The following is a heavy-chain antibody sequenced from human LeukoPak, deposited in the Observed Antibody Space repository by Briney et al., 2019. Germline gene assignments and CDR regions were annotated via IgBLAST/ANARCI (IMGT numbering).Heavy chain of an antibody. CDR1: GFTFSSFN. V-gene: IGHV3-21*01. CDR3: ARYRAAGTWRFFDY. Sequence: GGSLRLSCAASGFTFSSFNMNWVRQAPGRGLEWVSSISSRSSYIYYADSVKGRFTISRDNAKNSLYLQMNSLRAEDTAVYYCARYRAAGTWRFFDYWGQGTLVTVSS. J-gene: IGHJ4*02. D-gene: IGHD6-13*01. CDR2: ISSRSSYI.